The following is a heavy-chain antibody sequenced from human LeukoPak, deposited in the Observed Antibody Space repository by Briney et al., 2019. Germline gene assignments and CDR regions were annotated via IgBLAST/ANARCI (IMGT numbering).Heavy chain of an antibody. J-gene: IGHJ4*02. CDR2: INHSGST. D-gene: IGHD3-16*01. V-gene: IGHV4-34*01. CDR1: GGSFSGYY. Sequence: PSETLSLTCAVYGGSFSGYYWSWIRQPPGKGLEWIGEINHSGSTNYNPSLKSRVTISVDTSKNQFSLKLSSVTAADTAVYYCARGGPDYVWGSRAQYFDYWGQGTLVTVSS. CDR3: ARGGPDYVWGSRAQYFDY.